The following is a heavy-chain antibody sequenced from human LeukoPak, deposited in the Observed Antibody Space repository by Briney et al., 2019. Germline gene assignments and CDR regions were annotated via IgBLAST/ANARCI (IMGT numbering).Heavy chain of an antibody. D-gene: IGHD3-22*01. CDR2: ISSSGSTI. J-gene: IGHJ4*02. CDR1: GFTFSSYE. V-gene: IGHV3-48*03. Sequence: GGSLRLSCAASGFTFSSYEMNWVRQAPRKGLEWVSYISSSGSTIYYADSVKGRFTISRDNAKNSLYLQMNSLRAEDTAVYYCARDEAPPDYYDSSGYYPFDYWGQGTLVTVSS. CDR3: ARDEAPPDYYDSSGYYPFDY.